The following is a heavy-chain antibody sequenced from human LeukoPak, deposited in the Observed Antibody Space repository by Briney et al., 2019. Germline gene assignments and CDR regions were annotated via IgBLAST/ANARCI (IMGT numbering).Heavy chain of an antibody. D-gene: IGHD4-17*01. J-gene: IGHJ3*02. CDR1: GFTFSSYW. V-gene: IGHV3-74*01. CDR3: ANDAPSNDYGDYPGNFDI. CDR2: INSDGSST. Sequence: GGSLRLSCAASGFTFSSYWMHWVRQAPGKGLVWVSRINSDGSSTSYADSVTGRFTISRDNSKTSLYLQMNSLRTEATALYYCANDAPSNDYGDYPGNFDIWGQGTMVTVSS.